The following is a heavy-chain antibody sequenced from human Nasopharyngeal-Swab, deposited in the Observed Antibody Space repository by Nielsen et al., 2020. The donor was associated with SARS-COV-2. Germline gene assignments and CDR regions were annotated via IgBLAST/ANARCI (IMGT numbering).Heavy chain of an antibody. D-gene: IGHD5-18*01. CDR2: ISGSGGST. Sequence: GESLKISCAASGFTFSSYAMSWVRQAPGKGLEWVSAISGSGGSTYYADSVKGRFTISRDNSKNTLYLQMNSLRAEDTAVYYCARAGGGYSYADYWGQGTLVTVSS. CDR1: GFTFSSYA. J-gene: IGHJ4*02. V-gene: IGHV3-23*01. CDR3: ARAGGGYSYADY.